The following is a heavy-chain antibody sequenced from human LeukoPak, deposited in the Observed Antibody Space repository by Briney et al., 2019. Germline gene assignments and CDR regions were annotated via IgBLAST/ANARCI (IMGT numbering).Heavy chain of an antibody. J-gene: IGHJ5*02. D-gene: IGHD3-9*01. CDR2: IYYSGST. CDR3: ARGDIGYNWFDP. CDR1: GGSISSSSYY. V-gene: IGHV4-39*01. Sequence: PSETLSLTCTVSGGSISSSSYYWGWIRQPPGKGLEWIGSIYYSGSTYYNPSLKSRVTISVDTSKNQFSLKLSSVTAADTAVYYCARGDIGYNWFDPWGQGTLVTVSS.